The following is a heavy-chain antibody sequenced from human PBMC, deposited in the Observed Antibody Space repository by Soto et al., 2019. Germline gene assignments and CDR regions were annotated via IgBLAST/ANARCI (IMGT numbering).Heavy chain of an antibody. V-gene: IGHV3-23*01. D-gene: IGHD3-9*01. CDR2: ISGSGGST. Sequence: GGSLRLSCAASGFTFSSYAMSWVRQAPGKGLEWVSAISGSGGSTYYADSVKGRFTISRDNSKNTLYLQMNSLRAEDTAVYYCATEFDWPLSGAQRYFQHWGQGTLVTVSS. J-gene: IGHJ1*01. CDR1: GFTFSSYA. CDR3: ATEFDWPLSGAQRYFQH.